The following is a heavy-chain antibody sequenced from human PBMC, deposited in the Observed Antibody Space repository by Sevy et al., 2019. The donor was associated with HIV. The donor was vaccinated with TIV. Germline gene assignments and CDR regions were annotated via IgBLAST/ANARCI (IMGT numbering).Heavy chain of an antibody. CDR2: IRSKAGGGTT. D-gene: IGHD2-15*01. J-gene: IGHJ4*01. Sequence: GGSLRLSCAASGFTFSNAWMSWVRQSPGKGLEWVGRIRSKAGGGTTDDATIVKGKFTISRNHSRDILDLQLTSLETEETAVYYCTTDHRRDGTVVVPFEYWGQEPWSPSPQ. CDR1: GFTFSNAW. CDR3: TTDHRRDGTVVVPFEY. V-gene: IGHV3-15*01.